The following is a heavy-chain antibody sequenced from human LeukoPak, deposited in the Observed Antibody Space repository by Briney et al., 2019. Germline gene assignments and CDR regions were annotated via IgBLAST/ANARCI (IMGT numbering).Heavy chain of an antibody. D-gene: IGHD1-26*01. V-gene: IGHV4-34*01. Sequence: RSSETLSLTCAVYGGSFSGYYWRWIRQPPGKGLEWIGEINHSGSTNYNPSLKSRVTISVDTSKNQFSLKLSSVTAADTAVYYCAREGEYSGSYYGAFDIWGQGTMVTVSS. CDR1: GGSFSGYY. J-gene: IGHJ3*02. CDR3: AREGEYSGSYYGAFDI. CDR2: INHSGST.